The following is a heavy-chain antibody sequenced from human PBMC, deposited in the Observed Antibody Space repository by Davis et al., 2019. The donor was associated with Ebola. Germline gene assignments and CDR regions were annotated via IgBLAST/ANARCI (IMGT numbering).Heavy chain of an antibody. J-gene: IGHJ4*02. CDR3: AREIGEFGYGDDGRIDY. Sequence: PGGSLRLSCAASGFTFSRYWMHWVRQAPGKGLVYVSRISSDGGITSYADSVKGRFTISRDNAKNSLYLQMNSLRAEDTAVYYCAREIGEFGYGDDGRIDYWGQGTLVTVSS. CDR2: ISSDGGIT. CDR1: GFTFSRYW. D-gene: IGHD4-17*01. V-gene: IGHV3-74*01.